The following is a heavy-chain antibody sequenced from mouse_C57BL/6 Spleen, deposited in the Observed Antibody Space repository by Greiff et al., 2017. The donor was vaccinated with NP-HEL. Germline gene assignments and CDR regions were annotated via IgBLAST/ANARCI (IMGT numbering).Heavy chain of an antibody. CDR2: IYPGSGST. CDR1: GYTFTSYW. Sequence: QVQLQQSGAELVKPGASVKMSCKASGYTFTSYWITWVKQRPGQGLEWIGDIYPGSGSTNYNEKFKSKATLTVDTSSSTAYMQPSSLTSEDSAVYYCAREAYYSNYGAYWGQGTLVTVSA. J-gene: IGHJ3*01. CDR3: AREAYYSNYGAY. V-gene: IGHV1-55*01. D-gene: IGHD2-5*01.